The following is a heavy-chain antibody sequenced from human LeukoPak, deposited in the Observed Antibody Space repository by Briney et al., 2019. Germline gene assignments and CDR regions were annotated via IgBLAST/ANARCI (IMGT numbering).Heavy chain of an antibody. J-gene: IGHJ3*02. Sequence: PSDTLSLTCTVSGGSISSGDYYWSWIRQPPGQGLEWIGYIYYSGSTYYNPSLKSRVTISVDTSKNQFSLKLSSVTAADTAVYYCASREDYYGPESRRGAFDIWGQGTMVTVSS. CDR3: ASREDYYGPESRRGAFDI. CDR2: IYYSGST. CDR1: GGSISSGDYY. V-gene: IGHV4-30-4*02. D-gene: IGHD3-10*01.